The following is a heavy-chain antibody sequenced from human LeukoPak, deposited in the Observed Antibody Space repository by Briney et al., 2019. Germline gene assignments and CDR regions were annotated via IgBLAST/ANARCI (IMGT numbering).Heavy chain of an antibody. CDR3: ARDPSGDQGLDF. CDR1: GGSFSSVSAA. Sequence: SQTLSLTCAISGGSFSSVSAAWYWIRQSPSRGLEWLGRTYYRSKWHNDYAVSVKSRITINADTSKNQFSLQLNSVTPEDTAVYYCARDPSGDQGLDFWGQGTLVTVSS. J-gene: IGHJ4*02. V-gene: IGHV6-1*01. D-gene: IGHD3-10*01. CDR2: TYYRSKWHN.